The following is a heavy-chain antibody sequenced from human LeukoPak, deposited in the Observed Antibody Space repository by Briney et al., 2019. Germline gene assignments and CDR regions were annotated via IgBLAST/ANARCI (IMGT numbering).Heavy chain of an antibody. CDR2: IYPGDSDT. CDR1: GYSFTSYW. Sequence: GESLKISCKGSGYSFTSYWIGWVRQMPGKGLELMGIIYPGDSDTRYSPSFQGQVTISADKSISTAYLQWSSLKASDTAMYYCARQLTYYDSSGYCFDYWGQGTLVTVSS. V-gene: IGHV5-51*01. J-gene: IGHJ4*02. CDR3: ARQLTYYDSSGYCFDY. D-gene: IGHD3-22*01.